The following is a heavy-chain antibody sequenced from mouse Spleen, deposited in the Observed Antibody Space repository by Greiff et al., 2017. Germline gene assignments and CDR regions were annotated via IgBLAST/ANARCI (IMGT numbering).Heavy chain of an antibody. V-gene: IGHV5-6-2*01. CDR1: GFTFSSYA. J-gene: IGHJ2*01. Sequence: EVQGVESGGGLVKPGGSLKLSCAASGFTFSSYAMSWVRQTPEKRLEWVAAINSNGGSTYYPDTVKDRFTISRDNAKNTLYLQMSSLRSEDTALYYCARQIYYGDSSYFDYWGQGTTLTVSS. CDR2: INSNGGST. D-gene: IGHD2-13*01. CDR3: ARQIYYGDSSYFDY.